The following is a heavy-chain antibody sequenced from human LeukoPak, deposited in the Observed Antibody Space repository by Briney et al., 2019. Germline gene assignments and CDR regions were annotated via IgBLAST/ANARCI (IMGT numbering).Heavy chain of an antibody. J-gene: IGHJ4*02. D-gene: IGHD3-16*02. CDR2: IYSGGST. V-gene: IGHV3-66*01. CDR1: GFTVSSNY. CDR3: AKDRLLWRLRLGELSLFPIDS. Sequence: GGSLRLSCAASGFTVSSNYMSWVRQAPGKGLEWVSVIYSGGSTYYADSVNGRFTISRDNSKNTLYLQMNSLRADDTALYYCAKDRLLWRLRLGELSLFPIDSWGQGTLVTVSS.